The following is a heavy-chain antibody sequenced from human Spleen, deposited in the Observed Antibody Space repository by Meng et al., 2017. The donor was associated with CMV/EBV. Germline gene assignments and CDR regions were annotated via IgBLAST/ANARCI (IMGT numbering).Heavy chain of an antibody. V-gene: IGHV3-30*02. CDR2: IWYDGDEK. D-gene: IGHD1-26*01. J-gene: IGHJ5*02. Sequence: GESLKISCAASGFTFSNAWMSWVRQAPGKGLEWVAFIWYDGDEKYYGDSVKGRFTVSRDNSKNTLYLQMNSLRGEGTAVYYCAKGPLRTWKLLSWFDPWGQGTLVTVSS. CDR1: GFTFSNAW. CDR3: AKGPLRTWKLLSWFDP.